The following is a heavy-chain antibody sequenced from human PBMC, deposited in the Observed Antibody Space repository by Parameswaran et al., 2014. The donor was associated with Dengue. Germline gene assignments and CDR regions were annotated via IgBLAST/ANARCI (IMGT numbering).Heavy chain of an antibody. J-gene: IGHJ4*02. CDR2: IYYSGST. CDR3: ARHRDYYGSGSYYPFDY. Sequence: WIRQPPGKGLEWIGSIYYSGSTYYNPSLKSRVTISVDTSKNQFSLKLSSVTAAGTAVYYCARHRDYYGSGSYYPFDYWGQGTLVTVSS. V-gene: IGHV4-39*01. D-gene: IGHD3-10*01.